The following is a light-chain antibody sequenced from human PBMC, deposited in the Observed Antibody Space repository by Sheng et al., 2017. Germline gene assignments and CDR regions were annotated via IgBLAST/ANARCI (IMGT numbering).Light chain of an antibody. CDR1: QDISNS. Sequence: DVQMTQSPSSLSASVGDRVTITCQASQDISNSLSWYQHKPGKAPKLLIYDASNLETGVPSRFSGSGSGTDFTFTISSLQPEDIATYYCQHYDILLVTFGPGPNGYQT. CDR3: QHYDILLVT. CDR2: DAS. V-gene: IGKV1-33*01. J-gene: IGKJ3*01.